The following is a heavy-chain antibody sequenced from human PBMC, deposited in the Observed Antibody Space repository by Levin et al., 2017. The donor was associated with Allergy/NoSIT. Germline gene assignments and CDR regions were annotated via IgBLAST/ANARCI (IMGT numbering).Heavy chain of an antibody. CDR3: ASWISSSWSDDAFDI. CDR2: IYHSGST. V-gene: IGHV4-4*02. D-gene: IGHD6-13*01. CDR1: GGSISSSNW. Sequence: SETLSLTCAVSGGSISSSNWWSWVRQPPGKGLEWIGEIYHSGSTNYNPSLKSRVTISVDKSKNQFSLKLSSVTAADTAVYYCASWISSSWSDDAFDIWGQGTMVTVSS. J-gene: IGHJ3*02.